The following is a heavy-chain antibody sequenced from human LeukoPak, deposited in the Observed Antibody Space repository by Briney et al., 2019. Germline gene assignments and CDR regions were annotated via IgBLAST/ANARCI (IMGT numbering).Heavy chain of an antibody. CDR2: ISYDGSTT. CDR3: AKDREGVGGPDFDY. V-gene: IGHV3-30-3*01. Sequence: GGALRLSCAASGVTFSSYAMNWVRQAPGKGLEWVAVISYDGSTTYYADSVKRRFTISRDNSKNTLYLQMNSLRAEDTAVYYCAKDREGVGGPDFDYWGQGTLVTVSS. J-gene: IGHJ4*02. CDR1: GVTFSSYA. D-gene: IGHD2-15*01.